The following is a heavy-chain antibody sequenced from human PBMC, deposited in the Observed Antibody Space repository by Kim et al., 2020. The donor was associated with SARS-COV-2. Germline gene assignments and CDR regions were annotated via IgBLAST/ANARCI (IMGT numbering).Heavy chain of an antibody. CDR1: GGSFSGYY. J-gene: IGHJ1*01. CDR2: INHSGST. Sequence: SETLSLTCAVYGGSFSGYYWSWIRQPPGKGLEWIGEINHSGSTNYNPSLKSRVTISVDTSKNQFSLKLSSVTAADTAVYYCARRAYSSGWYVPATEYFQHWGQGTLVTVSS. D-gene: IGHD6-19*01. V-gene: IGHV4-34*01. CDR3: ARRAYSSGWYVPATEYFQH.